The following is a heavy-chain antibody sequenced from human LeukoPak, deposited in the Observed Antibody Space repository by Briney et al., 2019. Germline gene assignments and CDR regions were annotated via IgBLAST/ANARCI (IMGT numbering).Heavy chain of an antibody. CDR2: ISVYNGNT. V-gene: IGHV1-18*01. J-gene: IGHJ4*02. CDR3: ARGGWTTGMDY. D-gene: IGHD1-14*01. CDR1: GYSFTSHG. Sequence: GASVKVSCKTSGYSFTSHGISWVRQAPGQGLEWMGWISVYNGNTNYAQKFQGRVTMTTDASTRTAHMEVRGLRSDDTAVYYCARGGWTTGMDYWGQGTLVTVSS.